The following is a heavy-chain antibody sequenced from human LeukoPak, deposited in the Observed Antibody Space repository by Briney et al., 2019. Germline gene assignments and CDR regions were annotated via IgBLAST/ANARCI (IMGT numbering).Heavy chain of an antibody. Sequence: GGSLRLSCAASGFTFSIYGIHWVRQAPGKGLEWVAFIRYDEVNKYYADSVKGRFTISRDNSKNTLYLQMNSLRPEDTAVYYCAKDPSGDGGYFESWGQGTLVTVSS. CDR3: AKDPSGDGGYFES. V-gene: IGHV3-30*02. CDR1: GFTFSIYG. D-gene: IGHD3-10*01. CDR2: IRYDEVNK. J-gene: IGHJ4*02.